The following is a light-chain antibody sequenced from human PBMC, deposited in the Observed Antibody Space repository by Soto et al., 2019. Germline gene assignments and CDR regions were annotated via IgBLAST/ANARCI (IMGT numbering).Light chain of an antibody. CDR3: QQRSNWRGT. CDR1: QSVSSD. J-gene: IGKJ1*01. Sequence: EIVMTQSPATLSVSPGERATLSCRASQSVSSDLAWYQQKPGQAPRLLIYGASTRAIGIPARFSGSGSGTDFTLTISSLEPEDFAVYYCQQRSNWRGTFGQGTKVDIK. CDR2: GAS. V-gene: IGKV3-11*01.